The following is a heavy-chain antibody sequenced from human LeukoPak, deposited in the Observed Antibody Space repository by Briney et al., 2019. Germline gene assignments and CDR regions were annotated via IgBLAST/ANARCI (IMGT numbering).Heavy chain of an antibody. V-gene: IGHV3-66*01. CDR2: IYSGGST. Sequence: GGSLRLSCAASGFTVSSNYMSWVRQAPGKGLEWVSVIYSGGSTYYADSVKGRFTISRDNSKNTLYLQMNSLRAKDTAVYYCARGATVTGFGLFDYWGQGTLVTVSS. D-gene: IGHD4-17*01. CDR3: ARGATVTGFGLFDY. CDR1: GFTVSSNY. J-gene: IGHJ4*02.